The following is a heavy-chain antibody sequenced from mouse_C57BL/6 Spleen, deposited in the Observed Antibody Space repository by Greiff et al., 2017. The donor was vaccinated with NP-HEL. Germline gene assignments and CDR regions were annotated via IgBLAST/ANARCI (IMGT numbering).Heavy chain of an antibody. CDR1: GYTFTDYN. V-gene: IGHV1-18*01. Sequence: EVQLQQSGPELVKPGASVKIPCKASGYTFTDYNMDWVKQSHGKSLEWIGDINPNNGGTSYNQKFKGKATLTVDKSSSTAYMELRSLTSEDTAVYYCARSLYYYGSWYFDVWGTGTTVTVSS. J-gene: IGHJ1*03. D-gene: IGHD1-1*01. CDR2: INPNNGGT. CDR3: ARSLYYYGSWYFDV.